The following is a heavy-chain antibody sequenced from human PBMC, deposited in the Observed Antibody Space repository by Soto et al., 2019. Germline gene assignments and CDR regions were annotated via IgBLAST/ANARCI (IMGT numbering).Heavy chain of an antibody. CDR3: ARLWDGYHNWFDP. D-gene: IGHD2-21*01. CDR1: GFTFDDYA. CDR2: ISWNSGSI. Sequence: EVQLVESGGGLVQPGRSLRLSCAASGFTFDDYAMHWVRQAPGKGLEWVSGISWNSGSIGYADSVKGRFTISRDNAKNSLYLQMNSLRAEDPALYYCARLWDGYHNWFDPGGQGTLVTVSS. J-gene: IGHJ5*02. V-gene: IGHV3-9*01.